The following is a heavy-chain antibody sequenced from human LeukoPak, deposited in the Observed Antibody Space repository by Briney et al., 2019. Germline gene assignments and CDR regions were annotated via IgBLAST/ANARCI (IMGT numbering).Heavy chain of an antibody. CDR2: INPNSGGT. D-gene: IGHD3-22*01. CDR1: GHTFTGYY. V-gene: IGHV1-2*02. J-gene: IGHJ4*02. CDR3: ARARGYYDSSGYYCPLGY. Sequence: GASVKVSCKASGHTFTGYYMHWVRQAPGQGLEWMGWINPNSGGTNYAQKFQGRVTMTKDTSISTAYMELSRLRSDDTAVYYCARARGYYDSSGYYCPLGYWGRGTLVTVSS.